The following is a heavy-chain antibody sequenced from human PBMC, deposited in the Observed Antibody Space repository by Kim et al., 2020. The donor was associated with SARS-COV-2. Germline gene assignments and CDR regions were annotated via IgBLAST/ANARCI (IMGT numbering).Heavy chain of an antibody. CDR3: ARENNFSFDF. D-gene: IGHD1-20*01. CDR2: GV. V-gene: IGHV1-2*02. Sequence: GVIYAQKFQGRVTMTRDTSISTDYMELTRLTSDDTALYYCARENNFSFDFWGQGSLVTVSS. J-gene: IGHJ4*02.